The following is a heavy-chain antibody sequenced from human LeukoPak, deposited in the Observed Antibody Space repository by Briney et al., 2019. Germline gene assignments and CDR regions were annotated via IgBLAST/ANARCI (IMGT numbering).Heavy chain of an antibody. Sequence: SETLSLTCTVSGGSISSYYWSWIRQPPGKGLEWIGYIYYSGSTNYNPSLKSRVAISVDTSKNQFSLKLSSVTAADTAVYYCARTGPGDSWSGYLWYFDYWGQGTLVTVSS. V-gene: IGHV4-59*01. CDR3: ARTGPGDSWSGYLWYFDY. CDR1: GGSISSYY. CDR2: IYYSGST. D-gene: IGHD3-3*01. J-gene: IGHJ4*02.